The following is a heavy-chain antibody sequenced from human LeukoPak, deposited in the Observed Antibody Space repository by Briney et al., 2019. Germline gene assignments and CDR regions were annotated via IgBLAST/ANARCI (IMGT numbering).Heavy chain of an antibody. CDR3: ARSCGGDCYSHDY. CDR1: GFTFSSYS. J-gene: IGHJ4*02. D-gene: IGHD2-21*02. Sequence: PGGSLRLSCAASGFTFSSYSMNWVRQAPGKGPEWVSSISSSSSYIYYADSVKGRFTISRDNAKNSLYLQMNSLRAEDTAVYYCARSCGGDCYSHDYWGQGTLVTVSS. V-gene: IGHV3-21*01. CDR2: ISSSSSYI.